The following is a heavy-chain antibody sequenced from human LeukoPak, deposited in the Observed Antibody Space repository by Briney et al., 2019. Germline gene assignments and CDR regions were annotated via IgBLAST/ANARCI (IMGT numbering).Heavy chain of an antibody. Sequence: PGGSLRLSCAASGFTFSSYAMSRVRQAPGKGLEWVSAISGSGGSTYYADSVKGRFTISRDNSKNTLYLQMNSLRAEDTAVYYCAKDPNARSGPFDYWGQGTLVTVSS. D-gene: IGHD2-8*01. J-gene: IGHJ4*02. CDR2: ISGSGGST. CDR3: AKDPNARSGPFDY. CDR1: GFTFSSYA. V-gene: IGHV3-23*01.